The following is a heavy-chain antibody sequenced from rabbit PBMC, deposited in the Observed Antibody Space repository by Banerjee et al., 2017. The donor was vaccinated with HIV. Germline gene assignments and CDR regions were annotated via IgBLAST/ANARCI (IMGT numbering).Heavy chain of an antibody. Sequence: QSLEESGGGLVKPEGSLTLTCKASGFSFSNKYVMCWVRQAPGKGLEWIACIDAGSAGTTYYASWANGRFTTSKTSSTTVTLQMTSLTAADTAIYFCARDLAGVIGWNFGLWGQGTLVTVS. V-gene: IGHV1S40*01. CDR3: ARDLAGVIGWNFGL. J-gene: IGHJ6*01. D-gene: IGHD4-1*01. CDR2: IDAGSAGTT. CDR1: GFSFSNKYV.